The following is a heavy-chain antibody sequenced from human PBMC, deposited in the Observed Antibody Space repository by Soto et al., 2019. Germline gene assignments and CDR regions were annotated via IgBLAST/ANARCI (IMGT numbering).Heavy chain of an antibody. CDR3: ARVAGTEAFDY. D-gene: IGHD6-19*01. V-gene: IGHV4-31*03. CDR2: IYYSGST. Sequence: SETLSLTCTVSCGSISTCGYYWTWIRQHPGKGLEWIGYIYYSGSTYYNPSLKSRVTISVDTSKDQFSLKLSSVTAADTAVYYCARVAGTEAFDYWGQGTLVTVSS. J-gene: IGHJ4*02. CDR1: CGSISTCGYY.